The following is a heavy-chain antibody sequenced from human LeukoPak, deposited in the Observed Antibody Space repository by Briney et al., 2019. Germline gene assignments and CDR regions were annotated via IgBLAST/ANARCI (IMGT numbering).Heavy chain of an antibody. Sequence: PSETLSLTCTVSGGSVSSGSYYWSWIRQPPGKGLELIGYIYYSGSTNYNPSLKSRVTISVDTSKNQFSLKLSSVTAADTAVYYCARGSMGGSGSYYRDYYGMDVWGQGTTVTVSS. CDR3: ARGSMGGSGSYYRDYYGMDV. V-gene: IGHV4-61*01. CDR2: IYYSGST. J-gene: IGHJ6*02. CDR1: GGSVSSGSYY. D-gene: IGHD3-10*01.